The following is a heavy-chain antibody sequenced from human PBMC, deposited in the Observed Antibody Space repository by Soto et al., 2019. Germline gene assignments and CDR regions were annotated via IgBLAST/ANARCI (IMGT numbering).Heavy chain of an antibody. CDR3: DRDLTYGYSFFDF. CDR1: GGTFSSYA. Sequence: QVQLLQSGAEVKKPGSSVKVSCKASGGTFSSYAISCVRQAPGQGLEWMGGLIPIFGTANYAQKFQVSVTITADEAAGTAYMEHSSLRSEDTSWYYWDRDLTYGYSFFDFWGQGTLVTGSS. J-gene: IGHJ4*02. CDR2: LIPIFGTA. V-gene: IGHV1-69*01. D-gene: IGHD5-18*01.